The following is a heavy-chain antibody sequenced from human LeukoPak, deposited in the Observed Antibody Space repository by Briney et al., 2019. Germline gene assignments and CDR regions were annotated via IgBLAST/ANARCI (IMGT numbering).Heavy chain of an antibody. CDR3: AAVSSGWCGYGPIHFDY. CDR1: GFTFTSSA. D-gene: IGHD6-19*01. CDR2: IVVGSGNT. J-gene: IGHJ4*02. Sequence: SVKVSCKASGFTFTSSAMQWVRQARGQRLEWIGWIVVGSGNTNYAQKFQERVTITRDMSTSTAYMELSSLRSEDTAVYYCAAVSSGWCGYGPIHFDYWGQGTLVTVSS. V-gene: IGHV1-58*02.